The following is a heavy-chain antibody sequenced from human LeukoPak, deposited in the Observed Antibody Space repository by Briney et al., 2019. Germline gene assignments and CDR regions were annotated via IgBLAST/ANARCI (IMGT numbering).Heavy chain of an antibody. CDR1: GFTFSTYE. CDR2: INQDGRAT. V-gene: IGHV3-7*01. J-gene: IGHJ4*02. CDR3: ARDVGYNRFDQ. D-gene: IGHD5-24*01. Sequence: GRSLRLSCAASGFTFSTYEMHWVRQAPGKGLEWVANINQDGRATFYGDSVKGRFTISRDNAENSLYLQMSSLRAEDTAVYFCARDVGYNRFDQWGQGTLVTVSS.